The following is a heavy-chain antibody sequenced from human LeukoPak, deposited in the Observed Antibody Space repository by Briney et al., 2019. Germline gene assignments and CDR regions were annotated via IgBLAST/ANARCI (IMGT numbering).Heavy chain of an antibody. V-gene: IGHV3-13*01. D-gene: IGHD3-10*01. CDR1: GFTFSTYD. CDR2: IGTAGDT. CDR3: ARARRVYGSGSYIDY. J-gene: IGHJ4*02. Sequence: GGSLRLSCAACGFTFSTYDMHRVRQATGKGLEWVSAIGTAGDTYYPGSVKGRFTIARENAKNSLYLQMNSLRAGDTAVYYCARARRVYGSGSYIDYWGQGTLVTVSS.